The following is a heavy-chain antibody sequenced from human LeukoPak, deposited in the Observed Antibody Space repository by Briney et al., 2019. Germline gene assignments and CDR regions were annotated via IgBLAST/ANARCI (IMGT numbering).Heavy chain of an antibody. Sequence: HPGGSLRLSCAASGFTFSSYEMNWVRQAPGQGLEWVAYISSTGNTVHYAGSVKGRFTISRDNAKNSLYLQMNRLRAEDTAVHYCTKETPQMDVWGKGTTVIVSS. CDR3: TKETPQMDV. D-gene: IGHD2-15*01. CDR2: ISSTGNTV. J-gene: IGHJ6*04. V-gene: IGHV3-48*03. CDR1: GFTFSSYE.